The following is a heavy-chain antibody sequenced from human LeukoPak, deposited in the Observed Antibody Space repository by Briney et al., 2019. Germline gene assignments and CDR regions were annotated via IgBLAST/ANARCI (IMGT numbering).Heavy chain of an antibody. V-gene: IGHV4-34*01. D-gene: IGHD6-19*01. J-gene: IGHJ5*02. CDR2: INHSGST. CDR3: ARTQWLVRNWFDP. Sequence: PSETLSLTCAVYGGSFSGYYWSWIRQPPGKGLEWIGEINHSGSTNYNPSLKSRVTISVDTSKNQFSLKLSSVTAADTAVYCCARTQWLVRNWFDPWGQGTLVTVSS. CDR1: GGSFSGYY.